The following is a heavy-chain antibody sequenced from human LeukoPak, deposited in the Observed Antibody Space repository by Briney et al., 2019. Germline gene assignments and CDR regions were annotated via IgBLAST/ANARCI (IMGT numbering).Heavy chain of an antibody. J-gene: IGHJ4*02. Sequence: SETLSLTCTVSGYSISSGYYWGWIRQPPGKGLEWIGSIYHSGSTYYNPSLKSRVTISVDTSKNQFSLKLSSVTAADTAVYYCARDDSSGYYTYWGQGTLVTVSS. V-gene: IGHV4-38-2*02. D-gene: IGHD3-22*01. CDR2: IYHSGST. CDR1: GYSISSGYY. CDR3: ARDDSSGYYTY.